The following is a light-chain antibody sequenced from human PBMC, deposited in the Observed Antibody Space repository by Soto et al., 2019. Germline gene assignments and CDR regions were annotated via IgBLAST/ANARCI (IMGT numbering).Light chain of an antibody. CDR2: KAT. CDR1: QSVRTW. CDR3: QQYDNYLT. V-gene: IGKV1-5*03. J-gene: IGKJ1*01. Sequence: QLTQSPSTLSASVGDRVTITCRASQSVRTWLAWFQQKPGKAPKLLIYKATTLESGVPPRFSGSGSGTEFTLTISSLQSDDFATYYCQQYDNYLTFGRGTKVDIK.